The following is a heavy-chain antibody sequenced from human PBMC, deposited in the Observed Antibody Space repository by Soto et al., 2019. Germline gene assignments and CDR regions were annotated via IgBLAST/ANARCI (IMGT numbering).Heavy chain of an antibody. Sequence: EVQLLASGGDLVRPGGSLRLSCAGSGFMFSNYPMSWVRQAPGKGPEWVAAIKAAGGDTYYADSVKGRFTISRANFNDLLYLQMNSLTVEDTAMYYCKRDVVASSPPGADYWGQGTLVTVSS. V-gene: IGHV3-23*01. CDR2: IKAAGGDT. D-gene: IGHD5-12*01. CDR3: KRDVVASSPPGADY. CDR1: GFMFSNYP. J-gene: IGHJ4*02.